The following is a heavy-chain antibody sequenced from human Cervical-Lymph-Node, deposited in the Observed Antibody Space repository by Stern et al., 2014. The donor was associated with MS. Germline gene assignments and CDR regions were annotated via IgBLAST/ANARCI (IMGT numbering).Heavy chain of an antibody. CDR2: ITPIFGTT. CDR3: ATGRWLQKWVHFDY. D-gene: IGHD5-24*01. J-gene: IGHJ4*02. CDR1: GGTFSSYA. V-gene: IGHV1-69*01. Sequence: VQLEESGAEVKKPGSSVKVSCKASGGTFSSYAISWVRQAPGQGLEWVGGITPIFGTTNYAHKVQGRVTITADESTSTAYLQLSSLRSEDTAVYYCATGRWLQKWVHFDYWGQGTLVTVSS.